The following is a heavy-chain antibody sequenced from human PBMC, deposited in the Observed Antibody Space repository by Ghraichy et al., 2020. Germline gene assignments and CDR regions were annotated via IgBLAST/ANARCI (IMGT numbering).Heavy chain of an antibody. CDR3: AKDSGSSLGPFDY. J-gene: IGHJ4*02. CDR1: GFSFEYA. V-gene: IGHV3-9*01. Sequence: GGSLRLSCAASGFSFEYAMHWVRQAPGKGLEWVSGISWSSSSIEYADSVKGRFTISRDNAKNSLYLQMNSLRSEDTALYYCAKDSGSSLGPFDYWGQGTLVTVSS. D-gene: IGHD1-26*01. CDR2: ISWSSSSI.